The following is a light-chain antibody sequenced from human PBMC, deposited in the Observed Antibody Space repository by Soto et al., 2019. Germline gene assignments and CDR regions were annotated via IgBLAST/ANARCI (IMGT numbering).Light chain of an antibody. Sequence: VITQSPATLSVSPGARDLISCRASQSISINLAWYQQKPGQAPRLLIYAASNRATGVPARFSGSWSGTEFTLTISSLQSEDFAVYYCQQYNNWITFGQGTRLEIK. V-gene: IGKV3-15*01. CDR1: QSISIN. J-gene: IGKJ5*01. CDR2: AAS. CDR3: QQYNNWIT.